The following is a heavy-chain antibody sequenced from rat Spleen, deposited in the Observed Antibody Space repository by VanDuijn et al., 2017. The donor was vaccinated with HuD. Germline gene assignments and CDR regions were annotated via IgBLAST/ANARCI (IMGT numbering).Heavy chain of an antibody. Sequence: EVQLVESGGGLVQPGRSMKLSCAASGFTFSDYGMAWVLQAPTKGLEWVASISYNGVSTYYRDSVKGRFTVSRDNAKSTLYLQMDSLRSEDTATYYCARPDYNKYVMDAWGQGASVTVSS. CDR3: ARPDYNKYVMDA. D-gene: IGHD1-10*01. V-gene: IGHV5-20*01. J-gene: IGHJ4*01. CDR1: GFTFSDYG. CDR2: ISYNGVST.